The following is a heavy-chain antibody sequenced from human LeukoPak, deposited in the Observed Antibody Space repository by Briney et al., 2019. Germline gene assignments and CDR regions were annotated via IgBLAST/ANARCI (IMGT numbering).Heavy chain of an antibody. CDR3: ARGGELLDAHYYYYYMDV. J-gene: IGHJ6*03. CDR1: GFTFSSYG. CDR2: ISYDGSNK. Sequence: PGGSLRLSCAASGFTFSSYGMHWVRQAPGKGLEWVAVISYDGSNKYYADSVKGRFTISRDNSKNTLYLQMNSLRAEDTALYYCARGGELLDAHYYYYYMDVWGKGTTVTVSS. V-gene: IGHV3-30*03. D-gene: IGHD1-26*01.